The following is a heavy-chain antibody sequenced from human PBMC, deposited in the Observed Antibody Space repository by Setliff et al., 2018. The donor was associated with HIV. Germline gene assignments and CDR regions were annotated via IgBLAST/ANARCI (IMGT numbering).Heavy chain of an antibody. D-gene: IGHD6-19*01. Sequence: PGGSLRLSCAASGFTFDDYGMSWVRQAPGRGLEWAAIISNDGGREYYVDSVKGRFTISRDNAKSSLYLQMDSLRVEDTSVYYCWSGYTSGRWGQGTLVTVSS. CDR3: WSGYTSGR. CDR1: GFTFDDYG. CDR2: ISNDGGRE. V-gene: IGHV3-7*01. J-gene: IGHJ4*02.